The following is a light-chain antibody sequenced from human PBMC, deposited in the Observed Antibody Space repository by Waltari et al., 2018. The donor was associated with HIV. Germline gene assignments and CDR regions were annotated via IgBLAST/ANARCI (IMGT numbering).Light chain of an antibody. V-gene: IGKV2-28*01. CDR1: QSLLHSNGYNY. CDR2: LGS. CDR3: MQALQTPRT. J-gene: IGKJ1*01. Sequence: DIVMTQSPLSLPVTPGEPASISCRSSQSLLHSNGYNYLDWYLQKPGQSPQLLISLGSNRASGDPDRFSGSGSGTDFTLKISRVEAEDVGIYYCMQALQTPRTFGQGTKVEI.